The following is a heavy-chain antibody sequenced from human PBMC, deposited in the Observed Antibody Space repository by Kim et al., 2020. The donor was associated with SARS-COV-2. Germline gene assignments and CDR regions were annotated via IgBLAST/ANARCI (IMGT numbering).Heavy chain of an antibody. CDR1: GGTFSSYA. V-gene: IGHV1-69*13. Sequence: SVKVSCKASGGTFSSYAISWVRQAPGQGLEWMGGIIPIFGTANYAQKFQGRVTITADESTSTAYMELSSLRSEDTAVYYCSLWGVSTARMDVWGQGTTVTVSS. CDR3: SLWGVSTARMDV. D-gene: IGHD3-10*01. J-gene: IGHJ6*02. CDR2: IIPIFGTA.